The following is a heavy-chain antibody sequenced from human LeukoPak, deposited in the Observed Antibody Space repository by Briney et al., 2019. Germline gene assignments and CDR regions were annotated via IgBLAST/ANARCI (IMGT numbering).Heavy chain of an antibody. D-gene: IGHD6-13*01. J-gene: IGHJ1*01. V-gene: IGHV4-59*08. CDR2: IYYSGST. CDR1: GGSISSYY. CDR3: ASQPLSIAAAVS. Sequence: PSETLSLTCTVSGGSISSYYWSWIRQPPGKGLEWIGYIYYSGSTNYNPSLKSRVTISVDTSKNQFSLMLSSVTAADTAVYYCASQPLSIAAAVSWGQGTLVTVSS.